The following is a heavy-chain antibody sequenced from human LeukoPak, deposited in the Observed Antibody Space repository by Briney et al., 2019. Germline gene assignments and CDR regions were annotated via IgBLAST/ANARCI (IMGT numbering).Heavy chain of an antibody. V-gene: IGHV3-30-3*01. CDR1: GFTFSSYA. D-gene: IGHD6-13*01. J-gene: IGHJ1*01. CDR2: ISYDGSNK. Sequence: GGSLRLSCAASGFTFSSYAMHWVRQAPGKGLEWVAVISYDGSNKYYADSVKGRFTISRDNSKNTLYLQMNSLRAEDTAVYYCARDKLGYRQQATDGGGYFQHWGQGTLVTVSS. CDR3: ARDKLGYRQQATDGGGYFQH.